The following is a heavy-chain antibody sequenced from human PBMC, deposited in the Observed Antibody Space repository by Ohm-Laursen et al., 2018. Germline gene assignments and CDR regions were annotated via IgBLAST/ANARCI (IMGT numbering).Heavy chain of an antibody. CDR2: ISAYNGNT. CDR3: ARDRNYGDYGTKNDY. V-gene: IGHV1-18*01. J-gene: IGHJ4*02. Sequence: ASVKVSCKASGYTFTSYGISWVRQAPGQGLEWMGWISAYNGNTNYAQKLQGRVTMTTDTSTSTAYMELRSLRSDDTAVYYCARDRNYGDYGTKNDYWGQGTLVTVSS. CDR1: GYTFTSYG. D-gene: IGHD4-17*01.